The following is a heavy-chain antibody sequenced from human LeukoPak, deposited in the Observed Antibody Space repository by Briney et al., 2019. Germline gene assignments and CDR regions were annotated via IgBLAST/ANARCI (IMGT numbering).Heavy chain of an antibody. CDR1: GYSNTSYC. CDR2: IYPSDSDT. D-gene: IGHD5-12*01. CDR3: ARRDPSYSAYAMVT. Sequence: GESLKISCMSAGYSNTSYCIGWVRQMPGKGLEWMGIIYPSDSDTRYSPSFQGQVTISADKSISTAYLQWSSLKASDTATYYCARRDPSYSAYAMVTWGQRTTVTVYS. V-gene: IGHV5-51*01. J-gene: IGHJ6*02.